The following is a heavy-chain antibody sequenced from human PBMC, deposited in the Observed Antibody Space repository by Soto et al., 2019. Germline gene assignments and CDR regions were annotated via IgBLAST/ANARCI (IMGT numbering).Heavy chain of an antibody. V-gene: IGHV3-21*01. Sequence: EVQLVESGGGLVKPGGSLXXSCAASXLXXXXYXMXWVRQAPGKGLEWVSSISSGGEYVGYADSVKGRLTISRDNAKNSLYLQLDSLRVEDTAVYYCATDGAAGXAMGVWGQGTTVTVSS. J-gene: IGHJ6*02. CDR3: ATDGAAGXAMGV. CDR2: ISSGGEYV. CDR1: XLXXXXYX. D-gene: IGHD1-26*01.